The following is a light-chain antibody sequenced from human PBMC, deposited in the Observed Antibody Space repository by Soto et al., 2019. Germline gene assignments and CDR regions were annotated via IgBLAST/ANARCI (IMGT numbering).Light chain of an antibody. CDR2: DVT. Sequence: QSALTQPRSVSGSPGQSVTISCTGTSGDVGAYNYVSWYQQHPGKAPRLILYDVTRRPSGVPDRFSGSKSGNTASLTLSGLQAEDEADYHCCSYAGSSVFVFGTGTKVTVL. J-gene: IGLJ1*01. CDR1: SGDVGAYNY. CDR3: CSYAGSSVFV. V-gene: IGLV2-11*01.